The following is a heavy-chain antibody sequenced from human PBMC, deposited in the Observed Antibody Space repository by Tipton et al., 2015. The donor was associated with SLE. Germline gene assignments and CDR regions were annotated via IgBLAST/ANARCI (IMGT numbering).Heavy chain of an antibody. CDR3: ARSGEYSSGYPDAFDI. Sequence: TLSLTCTVSGGSISSYYWSWIRQPAGKGLEWIGRIYTSGSTNYNPPPTSRVTISVDTSKNQFSLKLSSVTAADTAVYYCARSGEYSSGYPDAFDIWGQGTMVTVSS. J-gene: IGHJ3*02. D-gene: IGHD3-22*01. CDR1: GGSISSYY. CDR2: IYTSGST. V-gene: IGHV4-4*07.